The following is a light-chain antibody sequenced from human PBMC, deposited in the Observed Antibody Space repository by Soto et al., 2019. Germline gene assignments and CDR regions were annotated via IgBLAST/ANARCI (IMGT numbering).Light chain of an antibody. CDR2: DVS. CDR3: QSYTTRRTYV. V-gene: IGLV2-14*03. CDR1: SGDVGAFDS. J-gene: IGLJ1*01. Sequence: QSALTQPASVSGSPGQSIIISCTGTSGDVGAFDSVSWYQHYPGKAPKLIIYDVSSRSSGVSSRFSGSKSDNTASLTISGLQTDDEADYYCQSYTTRRTYVFGTGTKLTVL.